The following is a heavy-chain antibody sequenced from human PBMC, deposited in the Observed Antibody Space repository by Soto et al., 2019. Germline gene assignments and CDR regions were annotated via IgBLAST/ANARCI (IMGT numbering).Heavy chain of an antibody. V-gene: IGHV3-23*01. CDR2: ISGSGDST. J-gene: IGHJ4*02. CDR1: GFTFSSDA. Sequence: EVQLLESGGGLVQPGGSLRLSCAASGFTFSSDAMRWVRQAPGKGLEWVSGISGSGDSTYYADSVKGRFTISRDNSKNTVYLQMNSLRGEDTAVYYCARRGSGSYYDYWGQGTLVTVSS. CDR3: ARRGSGSYYDY. D-gene: IGHD1-26*01.